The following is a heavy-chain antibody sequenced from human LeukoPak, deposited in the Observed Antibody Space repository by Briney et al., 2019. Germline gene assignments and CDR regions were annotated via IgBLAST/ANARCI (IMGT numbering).Heavy chain of an antibody. CDR1: GGSFSGYY. J-gene: IGHJ3*02. CDR3: ARGPPECYYFEDDAFGI. Sequence: SETLSLTCAVYGGSFSGYYWSWIRQPPGKGLEWIGEINHSGSTNYNPSLKSRVTISVDTSKNQFSLKLSSVTAADTAVYYCARGPPECYYFEDDAFGIWGQGTMVTVSS. CDR2: INHSGST. V-gene: IGHV4-34*01. D-gene: IGHD3-22*01.